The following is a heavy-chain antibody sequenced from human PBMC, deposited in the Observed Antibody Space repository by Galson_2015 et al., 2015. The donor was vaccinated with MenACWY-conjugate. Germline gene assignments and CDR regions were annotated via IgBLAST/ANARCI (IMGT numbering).Heavy chain of an antibody. CDR1: GDSISSRNW. V-gene: IGHV4-4*02. Sequence: SETLSLTCAVSGDSISSRNWWSWVRQSPGKGLAWIGEIYHTGHTNYNPSLKSRLTISVDKSNNQFSMKLKSVTAADTALYYCVRAHTVATGFDYWGQGTLVTVSS. CDR3: VRAHTVATGFDY. J-gene: IGHJ4*02. CDR2: IYHTGHT. D-gene: IGHD5-12*01.